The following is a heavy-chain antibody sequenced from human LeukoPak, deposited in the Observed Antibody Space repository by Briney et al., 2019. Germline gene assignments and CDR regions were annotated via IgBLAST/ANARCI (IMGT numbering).Heavy chain of an antibody. CDR2: ISWNSGSI. CDR1: GFTFDDYA. Sequence: GRSLRLSCAASGFTFDDYAMHWVRQAPGKGLEWVSGISWNSGSIGYADSVKGRFTISRDNAKNSLYLQMNSLRAEDTALYYCAKDRSYCSGGSCYGRTAFDIWGQGTMVTVSS. V-gene: IGHV3-9*01. CDR3: AKDRSYCSGGSCYGRTAFDI. D-gene: IGHD2-15*01. J-gene: IGHJ3*02.